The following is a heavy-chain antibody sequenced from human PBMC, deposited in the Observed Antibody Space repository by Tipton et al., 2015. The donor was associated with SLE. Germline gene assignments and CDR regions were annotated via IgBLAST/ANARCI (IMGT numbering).Heavy chain of an antibody. Sequence: QSGPEVKKPGASVKVSCKASGYTFTGYYMHWVRQAPGQGLEWLGRINPNSGGTNYAQKFQGRITMTRDTSISTAYMELSSLRSEDTAVYYWARGSSSTSCCDYWGQGTLVTVSS. CDR1: GYTFTGYY. CDR3: ARGSSSTSCCDY. J-gene: IGHJ4*02. D-gene: IGHD2-2*01. V-gene: IGHV1-2*06. CDR2: INPNSGGT.